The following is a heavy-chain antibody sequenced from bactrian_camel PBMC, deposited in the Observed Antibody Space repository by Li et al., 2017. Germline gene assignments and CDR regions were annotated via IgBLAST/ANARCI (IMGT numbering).Heavy chain of an antibody. CDR1: GYTYNRNC. V-gene: IGHV3S1*01. D-gene: IGHD3*01. CDR3: AAVDRPWRPPSLRDYDYTV. Sequence: HVQLVESGGGSVQAGGSLRLSCAASGYTYNRNCMAWFRQAPGKEREGVARIATGSGNTYYADSVKGRFIITRDKARDLVYLQMNSLKPEDTGMYYCAAVDRPWRPPSLRDYDYTVWGQGTQVTVS. J-gene: IGHJ4*01. CDR2: IATGSGNT.